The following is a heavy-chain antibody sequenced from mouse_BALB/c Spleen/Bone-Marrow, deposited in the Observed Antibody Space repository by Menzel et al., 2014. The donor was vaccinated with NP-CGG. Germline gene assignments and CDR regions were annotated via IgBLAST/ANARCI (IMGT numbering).Heavy chain of an antibody. Sequence: EVQLQESGAELVKPGASVKLSCTASGFNIKDTYMHWVKQRPEQGLEWIGRIDPANGNTKYDPKFQGKATITADTSSNTAFPALSSLTSEDPAVYFCARGGTTATWYFDVWGAGTTVTVSS. CDR2: IDPANGNT. V-gene: IGHV14-3*02. D-gene: IGHD1-2*01. CDR3: ARGGTTATWYFDV. J-gene: IGHJ1*01. CDR1: GFNIKDTY.